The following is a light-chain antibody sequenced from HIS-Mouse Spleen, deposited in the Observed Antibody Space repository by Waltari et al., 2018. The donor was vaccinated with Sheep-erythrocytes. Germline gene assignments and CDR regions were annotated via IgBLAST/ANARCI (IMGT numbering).Light chain of an antibody. J-gene: IGLJ2*01. CDR3: CSYAGSYTVV. V-gene: IGLV2-11*01. CDR2: DVS. CDR1: SSDVGGYNY. Sequence: QSALNQPRSVSGSPGQSVTISCTGTSSDVGGYNYVSWYQQPPGKAPKHRIYDVSKRPSGVPDRFSGSKSGNTASLTISGLQAEDEADYYCCSYAGSYTVVFGGGTKLTVL.